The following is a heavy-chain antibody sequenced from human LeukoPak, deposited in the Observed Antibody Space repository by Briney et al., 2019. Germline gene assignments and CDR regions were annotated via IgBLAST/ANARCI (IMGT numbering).Heavy chain of an antibody. CDR1: GFTFSSYA. CDR2: ISSNGGST. Sequence: GGSLRLSCAASGFTFSSYAMHWVRQAPGKGLEYVSAISSNGGSTYYANSVKGRFTISRDNSKNTLYLQMGSLRAEDMAVYYCARGSSLADYWGQGTLVTVSS. J-gene: IGHJ4*02. CDR3: ARGSSLADY. V-gene: IGHV3-64*01. D-gene: IGHD6-6*01.